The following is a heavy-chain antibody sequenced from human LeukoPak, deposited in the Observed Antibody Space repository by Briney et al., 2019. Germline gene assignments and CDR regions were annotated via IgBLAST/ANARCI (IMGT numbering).Heavy chain of an antibody. Sequence: PGGSLRLSCAASGFTFSNYAMHWVRQAPEKGLEYVSAISNNGGSTYYANSVKGRFTISRDNPKNTLYLQMGSLRAEDMAVYYCARARTSTVTTFSAFDLWGQGTMVTVSS. CDR1: GFTFSNYA. CDR3: ARARTSTVTTFSAFDL. CDR2: ISNNGGST. J-gene: IGHJ3*01. V-gene: IGHV3-64*01. D-gene: IGHD4-17*01.